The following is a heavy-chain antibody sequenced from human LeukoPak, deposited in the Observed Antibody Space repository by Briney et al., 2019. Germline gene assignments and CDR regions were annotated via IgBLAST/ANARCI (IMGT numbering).Heavy chain of an antibody. CDR1: GGSISSYC. J-gene: IGHJ4*02. Sequence: SETLSLTCTVSGGSISSYCWSWIRQPPGKGLEWIGYISYSGSTNYNPSLKSRVTISVDTSKNQFSLKLSSVTAADTAVYYCARHDYSNPRVDYWGQGTLVTVSS. CDR3: ARHDYSNPRVDY. V-gene: IGHV4-59*08. D-gene: IGHD4-11*01. CDR2: ISYSGST.